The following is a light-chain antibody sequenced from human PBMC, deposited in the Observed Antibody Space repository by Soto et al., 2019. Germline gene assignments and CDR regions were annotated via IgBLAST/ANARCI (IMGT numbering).Light chain of an antibody. CDR3: CSYAPSSTYV. V-gene: IGLV2-23*02. CDR2: EVT. CDR1: SSDVGSYNL. J-gene: IGLJ1*01. Sequence: QSALTQPASVAGSPGQSITISCTGTSSDVGSYNLVSWYQQHPGKAPKLMIYEVTQRPSGVANRFSGSKSGNTASLTISGLQAEDEADYYCCSYAPSSTYVFGPGTNLTVL.